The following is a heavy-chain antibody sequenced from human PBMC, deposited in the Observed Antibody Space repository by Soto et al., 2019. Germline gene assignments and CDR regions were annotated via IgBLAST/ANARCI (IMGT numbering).Heavy chain of an antibody. D-gene: IGHD4-17*01. CDR2: INTGNADT. V-gene: IGHV1-3*04. CDR1: GYSFTHFE. CDR3: ATDDTVMVGADSAFDI. Sequence: QVQLVQSGPEVKEPGASVRISCQASGYSFTHFEMHWVRQAPGQGLEWMGWINTGNADTQYSQKFQGRVTFTRDTSASTAYMDLSSLTSEDSAVYYCATDDTVMVGADSAFDIWGQGTMVTVSS. J-gene: IGHJ3*02.